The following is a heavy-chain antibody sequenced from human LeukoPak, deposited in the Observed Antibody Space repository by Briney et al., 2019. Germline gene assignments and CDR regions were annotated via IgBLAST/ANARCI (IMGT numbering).Heavy chain of an antibody. CDR1: GFTFSSYA. CDR3: AKGRDSYAILDY. Sequence: PGGSLRLSCAASGFTFSSYAMSWVRQAPGKGLEWVSGISGSGGSTYYANSVKGRFTISRDNYKSTLYLQMSSLRAEDTAVYYCAKGRDSYAILDYWGQGTLVTVSS. D-gene: IGHD2-8*01. CDR2: ISGSGGST. J-gene: IGHJ4*02. V-gene: IGHV3-23*01.